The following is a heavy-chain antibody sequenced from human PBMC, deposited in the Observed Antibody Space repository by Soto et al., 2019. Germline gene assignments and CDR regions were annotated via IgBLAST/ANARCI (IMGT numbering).Heavy chain of an antibody. Sequence: RLSCAASGFTFSSYAMTWVRQAPGKGLEWVSAIGGSGGSPYYADSVKGRFTISRDNSKNTLYLQMNSLRAEDTATYYCSSGYHQRSLDYWGQGTQVTVSS. D-gene: IGHD3-22*01. CDR2: IGGSGGSP. CDR1: GFTFSSYA. CDR3: SSGYHQRSLDY. J-gene: IGHJ4*02. V-gene: IGHV3-23*01.